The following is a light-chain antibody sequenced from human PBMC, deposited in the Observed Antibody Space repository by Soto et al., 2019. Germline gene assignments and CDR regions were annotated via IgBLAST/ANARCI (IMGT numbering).Light chain of an antibody. Sequence: QPVLTQPASVSGSPGQSITISCTGTSRDVGAYDYVSWYQQHPGEVPKLMIFDVSDRPSGVSNRFSGSKSGNTASLTISGLQAEDEADYYCSSFTTSTSYVFGTGTKLTVL. CDR2: DVS. CDR1: SRDVGAYDY. V-gene: IGLV2-14*03. J-gene: IGLJ1*01. CDR3: SSFTTSTSYV.